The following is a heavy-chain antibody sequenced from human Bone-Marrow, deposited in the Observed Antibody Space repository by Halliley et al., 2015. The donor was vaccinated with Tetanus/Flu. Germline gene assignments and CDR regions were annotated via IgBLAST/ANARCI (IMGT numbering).Heavy chain of an antibody. J-gene: IGHJ4*02. Sequence: AISSSGDHTYYADSVKGRFTISRGNSKNTLYLQMSSLRAEDTAVYYCVTNFHCSTTICYTFDYWGQGTLVPVSS. D-gene: IGHD2-2*02. V-gene: IGHV3-64D*06. CDR2: ISSSGDHT. CDR3: VTNFHCSTTICYTFDY.